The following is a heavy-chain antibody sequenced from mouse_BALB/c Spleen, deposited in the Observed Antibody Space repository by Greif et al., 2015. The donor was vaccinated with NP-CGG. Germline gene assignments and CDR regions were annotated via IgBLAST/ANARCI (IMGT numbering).Heavy chain of an antibody. J-gene: IGHJ2*01. Sequence: EVKVVESGGGLVQPGGSRKLSCAASGFTFSSFGMHWVRQAPEKGLEWVAYISSGSSTIYYADTVKGRFTISRDNPKNTLFLRMTSLRSEDTAMYYCARGGENPPFDYWGQGTTLTVSS. CDR1: GFTFSSFG. CDR3: ARGGENPPFDY. CDR2: ISSGSSTI. V-gene: IGHV5-17*02.